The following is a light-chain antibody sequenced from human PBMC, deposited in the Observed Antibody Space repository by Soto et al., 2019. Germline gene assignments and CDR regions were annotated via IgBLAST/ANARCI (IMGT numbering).Light chain of an antibody. V-gene: IGLV2-8*01. Sequence: QSALTQPPSASGSPGQSVAISCTGTSSDVGGSNYVSWYQQHPGKAPKLMIYEVNKRPSGVPDRFSGSKSGNTASLTVSGLQAEDEADYYCSSYAGSSNVFGTGTKVTVL. CDR1: SSDVGGSNY. CDR3: SSYAGSSNV. J-gene: IGLJ1*01. CDR2: EVN.